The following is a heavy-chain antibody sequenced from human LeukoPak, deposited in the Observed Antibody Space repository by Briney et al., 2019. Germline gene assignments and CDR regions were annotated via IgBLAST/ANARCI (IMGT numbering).Heavy chain of an antibody. Sequence: GASVNVSCTASGYTFSNYYMHWVRQAPGQGLEWMGWINPNAGSTNYAHSVRGSVTMSRDTSISTAYMELPSLRADDTAVYFCARHPHLVTAPGTYNLFVPWGEGPRDTVP. CDR3: ARHPHLVTAPGTYNLFVP. V-gene: IGHV1-2*02. J-gene: IGHJ5*02. CDR2: INPNAGST. CDR1: GYTFSNYY. D-gene: IGHD6-13*01.